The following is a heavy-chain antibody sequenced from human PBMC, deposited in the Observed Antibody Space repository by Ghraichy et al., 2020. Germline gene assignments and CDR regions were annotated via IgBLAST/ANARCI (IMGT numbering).Heavy chain of an antibody. J-gene: IGHJ5*02. V-gene: IGHV4-59*01. CDR1: GGSISSYY. D-gene: IGHD2-2*01. Sequence: SETLSLTCTVSGGSISSYYWSWIRQPPGKGLEWIGFIYYSGNTNYNPSLKSRVTISVDTSKNQFSLKLSSVTAADTAVYYCASLNIVVIPAAIWGFDPWGQGTLVTVSP. CDR2: IYYSGNT. CDR3: ASLNIVVIPAAIWGFDP.